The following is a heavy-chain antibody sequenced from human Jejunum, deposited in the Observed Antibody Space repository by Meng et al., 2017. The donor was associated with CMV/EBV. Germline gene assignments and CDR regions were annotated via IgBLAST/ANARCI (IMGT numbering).Heavy chain of an antibody. CDR1: FDGDY. CDR3: AREGMYYYDTSGMKFFDS. Sequence: FDGDYLHWVRRAAGQGIEWMGWINPNNGGTNYAEKFQGRVSMTRNTSITTAYMELTRLRSDDTAVYYCAREGMYYYDTSGMKFFDSWGQGTLVTVSS. V-gene: IGHV1-2*02. J-gene: IGHJ5*01. D-gene: IGHD3-22*01. CDR2: INPNNGGT.